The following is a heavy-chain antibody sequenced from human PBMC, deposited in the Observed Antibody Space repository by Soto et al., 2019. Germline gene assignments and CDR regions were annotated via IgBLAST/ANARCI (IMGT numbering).Heavy chain of an antibody. Sequence: SETLSLTCTVSGGSISNGYHWGWIRQPPGKGLEWIGSIYYSGSTYYNPSLKSRVTISVDTSKNQFSLKLSSVTAADTAVYYCASPLWDSSGYWGQGTLVTVSS. CDR3: ASPLWDSSGY. J-gene: IGHJ4*02. CDR2: IYYSGST. D-gene: IGHD6-19*01. CDR1: GGSISNGYH. V-gene: IGHV4-39*01.